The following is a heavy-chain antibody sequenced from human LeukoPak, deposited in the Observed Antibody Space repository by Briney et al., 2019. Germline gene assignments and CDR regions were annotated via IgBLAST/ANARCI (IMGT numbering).Heavy chain of an antibody. CDR3: AKDPQRAVSPSYYHMDV. V-gene: IGHV3-30*02. CDR2: IRYDGSNK. J-gene: IGHJ6*03. Sequence: GGSLRLSCAASGFTFSSYGMHWVRQAPGKGLEGVAFIRYDGSNKYYADSVKGRFTISRDNSKNTLYLQMNSLRAEDTAVYYCAKDPQRAVSPSYYHMDVWGKGTTVTVSS. D-gene: IGHD6-19*01. CDR1: GFTFSSYG.